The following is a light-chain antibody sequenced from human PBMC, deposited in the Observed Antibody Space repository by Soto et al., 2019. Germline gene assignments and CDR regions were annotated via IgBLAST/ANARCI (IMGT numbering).Light chain of an antibody. Sequence: DIVMTQSPLSLPVTPGEPASISCRSSQSLLHSNGYNYLDWYLQKPEQSPQLLIYLGSNRATGVPDRFSGSGSCTYLTLNIGRVEAEDVGVYYCVQALRTPGTFGQGTKVDIK. CDR2: LGS. CDR3: VQALRTPGT. V-gene: IGKV2-28*01. J-gene: IGKJ1*01. CDR1: QSLLHSNGYNY.